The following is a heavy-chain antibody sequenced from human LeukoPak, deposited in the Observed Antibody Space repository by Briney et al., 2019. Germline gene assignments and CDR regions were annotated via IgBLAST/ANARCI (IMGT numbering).Heavy chain of an antibody. CDR3: ARDLSYDFWSGYYTGMVDY. D-gene: IGHD3-3*01. CDR1: GFTFSSYS. V-gene: IGHV3-48*04. CDR2: ISSSSSTI. Sequence: GGSLRLSCAASGFTFSSYSMNWVRQAPGKGLEWVSYISSSSSTIYYADSVKGRFTISRDNAKNSLYLQMDSLRAEDTAVYCCARDLSYDFWSGYYTGMVDYWGQGTLVTVSS. J-gene: IGHJ4*01.